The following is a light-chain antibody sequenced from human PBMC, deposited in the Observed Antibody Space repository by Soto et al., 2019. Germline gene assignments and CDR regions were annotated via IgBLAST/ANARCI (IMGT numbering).Light chain of an antibody. J-gene: IGLJ1*01. V-gene: IGLV2-14*01. Sequence: QSALTQPSSVSGSAGQSITISCTGTISDVGGYDYVSWYQQHPGKAPKFMIYEVTNRPSGVSHRFSGSKSGNTASLTISGLQAEDEADYYCSSYTTTSTYVFGTGTKVTVL. CDR3: SSYTTTSTYV. CDR1: ISDVGGYDY. CDR2: EVT.